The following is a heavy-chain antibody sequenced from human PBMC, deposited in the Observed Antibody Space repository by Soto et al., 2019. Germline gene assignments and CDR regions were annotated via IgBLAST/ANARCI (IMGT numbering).Heavy chain of an antibody. Sequence: QVQLVQSGAEVKKPGSSVKVSCTASGGTFSSYTISWVRQAPGQGLEWMGRIIPILGIANYAQKFQGRVKITADKSTSTAYMELSSLRSEDTAVYYCARITMVRGAPFDCWGQGTLVTVSS. D-gene: IGHD3-10*01. J-gene: IGHJ4*02. V-gene: IGHV1-69*02. CDR2: IIPILGIA. CDR3: ARITMVRGAPFDC. CDR1: GGTFSSYT.